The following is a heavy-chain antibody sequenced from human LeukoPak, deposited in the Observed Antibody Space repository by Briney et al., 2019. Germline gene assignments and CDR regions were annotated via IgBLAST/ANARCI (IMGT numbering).Heavy chain of an antibody. D-gene: IGHD1-26*01. CDR2: ISAYNGNT. CDR3: ARDLGNSGSSYDWGAFDI. CDR1: GYTLRSYG. Sequence: GASVKVSCKASGYTLRSYGITWVRQAPGQGLAWMGWISAYNGNTNYAQKLQGRVTMTTDTSTSTAYMELRSLRSDDTAVYYCARDLGNSGSSYDWGAFDICGQGTMVTVSS. V-gene: IGHV1-18*01. J-gene: IGHJ3*02.